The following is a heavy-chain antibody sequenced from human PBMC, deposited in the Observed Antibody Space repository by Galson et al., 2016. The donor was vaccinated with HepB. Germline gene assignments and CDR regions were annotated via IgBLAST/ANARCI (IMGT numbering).Heavy chain of an antibody. CDR3: AREPWSRLEDNSGWSGGADC. D-gene: IGHD6-19*01. Sequence: SLRLSCAASGFTISSYGMHWVRQAPGKGLEWVAVISYDGSKKYYADSVKGRFTISRDNAKNSMYLQMNSLRAEDTAVYFCAREPWSRLEDNSGWSGGADCWGQGTLVTASS. V-gene: IGHV3-30*12. J-gene: IGHJ4*02. CDR2: ISYDGSKK. CDR1: GFTISSYG.